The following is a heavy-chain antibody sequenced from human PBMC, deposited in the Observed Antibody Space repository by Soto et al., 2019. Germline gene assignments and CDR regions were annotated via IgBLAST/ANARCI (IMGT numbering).Heavy chain of an antibody. V-gene: IGHV1-2*02. D-gene: IGHD3-3*02. J-gene: IGHJ6*02. CDR3: ARDHLSVFGVVYTYYYYYGMDV. CDR2: INPNSGGT. Sequence: ASVKVSCKASGYTFTGYYMHWVRQAPGQGLEWMGWINPNSGGTNYAQKFQGRVTMTRDTSISTAYMELSRLRSDDTAVYYCARDHLSVFGVVYTYYYYYGMDVWGQGTTVTVPS. CDR1: GYTFTGYY.